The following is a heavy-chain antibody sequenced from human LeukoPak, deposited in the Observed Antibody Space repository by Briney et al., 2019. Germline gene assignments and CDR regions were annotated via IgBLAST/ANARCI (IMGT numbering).Heavy chain of an antibody. J-gene: IGHJ5*02. D-gene: IGHD3-3*01. Sequence: SETLSLTCTVPGGSISSGGYYWSWIRQPPGKGLEWIGYIYYSGSTNYNPSLKSRVTISVDTSKNQFSLKLSSVTAADTAVYYCARLLEWSPNWFDPWGQGTLVTVSS. CDR1: GGSISSGGYY. CDR2: IYYSGST. CDR3: ARLLEWSPNWFDP. V-gene: IGHV4-61*08.